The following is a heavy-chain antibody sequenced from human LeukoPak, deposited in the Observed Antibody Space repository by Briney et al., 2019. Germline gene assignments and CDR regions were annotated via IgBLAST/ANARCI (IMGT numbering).Heavy chain of an antibody. CDR1: GYSFTSYW. Sequence: GESLKISCKASGYSFTSYWIGWVRQMPGKGLEWMGIIYPGNSDTRYSPSFQGQVTISADKSISTAYLQWSSLKASDTAMYYCARRKGSSSYYVSGGFDPWGQGTLVTVSS. CDR2: IYPGNSDT. J-gene: IGHJ5*02. D-gene: IGHD6-13*01. V-gene: IGHV5-51*01. CDR3: ARRKGSSSYYVSGGFDP.